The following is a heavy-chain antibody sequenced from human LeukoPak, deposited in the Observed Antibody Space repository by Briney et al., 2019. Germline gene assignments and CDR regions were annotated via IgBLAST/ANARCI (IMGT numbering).Heavy chain of an antibody. CDR2: IGGSGDTT. D-gene: IGHD4-17*01. V-gene: IGHV3-23*01. CDR1: GFTFSSYG. CDR3: ANQLGLRFDY. J-gene: IGHJ4*02. Sequence: GGTLRLSCAASGFTFSSYGMSWVRQAPGKGLEWVSAIGGSGDTTYYADSVKGRFTISRDYSKNTLYLQMNGLRAEDTAVYYCANQLGLRFDYWGQGTLVTVSS.